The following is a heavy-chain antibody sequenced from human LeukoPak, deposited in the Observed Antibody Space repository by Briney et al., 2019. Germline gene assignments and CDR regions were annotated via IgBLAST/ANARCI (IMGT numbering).Heavy chain of an antibody. J-gene: IGHJ3*02. V-gene: IGHV4-59*01. CDR3: ARAPLVGAEEDAFDI. Sequence: SETLSLTCTVSGGSISSYYWSCIRQPPGKGLEWIGYIYYSGSTNYNPSLKSRVTISVDTSKNQFSLKLSSVTAADTAVYYCARAPLVGAEEDAFDIWGQGTMVTVSS. CDR2: IYYSGST. CDR1: GGSISSYY. D-gene: IGHD1-26*01.